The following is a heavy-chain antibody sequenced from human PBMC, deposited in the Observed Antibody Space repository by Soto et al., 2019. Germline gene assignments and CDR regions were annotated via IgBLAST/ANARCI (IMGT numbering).Heavy chain of an antibody. CDR3: ARTRSSSSLYNWFDP. CDR2: IYTSGST. J-gene: IGHJ5*02. V-gene: IGHV4-4*07. Sequence: QVQLQESGPGLVKPSETLSLTCTVSGGSISSYYWSWIRQPAGQGLEWIGRIYTSGSTNYNPSLKSRVTMSVDTSKNQFSLKLSSVTAADTAVYYCARTRSSSSLYNWFDPWGQGTLVTVSS. D-gene: IGHD6-13*01. CDR1: GGSISSYY.